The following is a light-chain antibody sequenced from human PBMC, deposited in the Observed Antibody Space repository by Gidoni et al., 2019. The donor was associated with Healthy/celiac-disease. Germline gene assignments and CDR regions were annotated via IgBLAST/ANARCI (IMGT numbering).Light chain of an antibody. J-gene: IGKJ4*01. CDR2: DAS. CDR3: QQYNSYPLT. CDR1: QSISSW. Sequence: DIQMTPSPSPLSASVGDRVTITCRASQSISSWLAWYQQKPGKAPKLLIYDASSLESGVPSRFSGSGSGTEFTLNISRLQPDDFATYYCQQYNSYPLTFGGGTKVEIK. V-gene: IGKV1-5*01.